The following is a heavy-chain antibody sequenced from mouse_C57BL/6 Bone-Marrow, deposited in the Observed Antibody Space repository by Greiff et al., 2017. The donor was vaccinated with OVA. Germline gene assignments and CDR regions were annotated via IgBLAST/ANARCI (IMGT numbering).Heavy chain of an antibody. D-gene: IGHD3-2*02. J-gene: IGHJ2*01. Sequence: QVQLQQPGAELVKPGASVKMSCKASGYTFTSYWITWVKQRPGQGLEWIGDIYPGSGSTNYNEKFKSKATLTVDTSSSPAYMQLSSLTSEDSAVYYCATIRQLRLRGYFDYWGQGTTLTVSS. V-gene: IGHV1-55*01. CDR3: ATIRQLRLRGYFDY. CDR1: GYTFTSYW. CDR2: IYPGSGST.